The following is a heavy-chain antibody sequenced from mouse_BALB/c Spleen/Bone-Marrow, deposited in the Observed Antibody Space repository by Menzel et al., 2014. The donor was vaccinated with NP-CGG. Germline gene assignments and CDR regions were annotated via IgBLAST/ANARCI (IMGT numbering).Heavy chain of an antibody. J-gene: IGHJ3*01. Sequence: EVKLMESGGGLVQPGGSLRLSCAPSGFTFTDYYMSWVRQPPGKALEWLGFIGNKANGYTTEYSASVKGRFTISRDNSQSILYLQMNTLRAEDSATYYCARDGSWFAYWGQGTLVTVSA. CDR3: ARDGSWFAY. CDR1: GFTFTDYY. CDR2: IGNKANGYTT. V-gene: IGHV7-3*02.